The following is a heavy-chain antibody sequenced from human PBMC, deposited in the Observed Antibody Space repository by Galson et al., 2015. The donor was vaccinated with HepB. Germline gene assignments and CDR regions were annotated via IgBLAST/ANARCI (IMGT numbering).Heavy chain of an antibody. Sequence: SLRLSCAASGFAFSSFGMHWVRQAPGKGLEWVAFIRFDGSKTYYGDSVKGRFTISRGNSKNTLYLQMNSLRAEDTAVHYCAKDEGDGYRNYGMDVWGQGTTVTVSS. CDR2: IRFDGSKT. CDR3: AKDEGDGYRNYGMDV. D-gene: IGHD5-24*01. CDR1: GFAFSSFG. V-gene: IGHV3-30*02. J-gene: IGHJ6*02.